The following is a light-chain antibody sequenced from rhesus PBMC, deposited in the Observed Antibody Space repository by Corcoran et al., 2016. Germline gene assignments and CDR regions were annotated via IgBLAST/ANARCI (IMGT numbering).Light chain of an antibody. CDR2: YAS. J-gene: IGKJ3*01. CDR3: QQFNSLPFT. Sequence: DIQMTQSPSSVSASVGDRVTITCRATQDIRSNLAWYQQPPGKAPQLLIYYASTLQSGVPSRLSGSGSGTEFTLTISSLQPEDFATYYCQQFNSLPFTFGPGTRLDIK. V-gene: IGKV1-25*01. CDR1: QDIRSN.